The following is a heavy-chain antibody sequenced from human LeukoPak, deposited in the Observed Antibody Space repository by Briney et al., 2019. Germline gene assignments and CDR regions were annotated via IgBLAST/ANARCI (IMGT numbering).Heavy chain of an antibody. CDR3: ASAQWDY. CDR1: GDSISTNHW. CDR2: VYHSGST. Sequence: PSETLSLTCAVSGDSISTNHWWSWDRQPPGKGLEWIGEVYHSGSTNYNPSLKSRVTISVDKSKNLFSLKLTSVTAADTAMYYCASAQWDYWGQGTLVTVSS. D-gene: IGHD2-8*01. V-gene: IGHV4-4*02. J-gene: IGHJ4*02.